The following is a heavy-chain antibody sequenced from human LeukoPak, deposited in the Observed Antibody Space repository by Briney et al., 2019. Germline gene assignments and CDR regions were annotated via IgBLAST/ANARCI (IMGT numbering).Heavy chain of an antibody. CDR1: GFTFSSYS. V-gene: IGHV3-21*01. CDR3: ASLSLVRGHFDY. D-gene: IGHD3-10*01. CDR2: ISSSSSYI. Sequence: GSLRLSCAASGFTFSSYSMNWVRQAPGKGLEWDSSISSSSSYIYYADSVKGRFTISRDNAKNSLYLQMNSLRAEDTAVYYCASLSLVRGHFDYWGQGTLVTVSS. J-gene: IGHJ4*02.